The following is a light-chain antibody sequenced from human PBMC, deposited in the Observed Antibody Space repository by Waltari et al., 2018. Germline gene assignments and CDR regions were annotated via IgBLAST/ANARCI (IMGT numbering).Light chain of an antibody. CDR1: NIGSKS. CDR2: YDS. V-gene: IGLV3-21*04. CDR3: QVWDSSTDHYV. J-gene: IGLJ1*01. Sequence: SYVLTQPPSVPVAPRKTARITCWGNNIGSKSVYWYQQKPGLAPVLVINYDSDWPSGIPERFSGSNSGNTATLTISRVEAGDEADYYCQVWDSSTDHYVFGSGTKVTVL.